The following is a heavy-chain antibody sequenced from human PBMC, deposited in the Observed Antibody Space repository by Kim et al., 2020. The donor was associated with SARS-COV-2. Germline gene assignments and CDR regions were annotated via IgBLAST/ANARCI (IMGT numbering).Heavy chain of an antibody. Sequence: ASVKVSCKASGYTFTSYAMHWVRQAPGQRLEWMGWINAGNGNTKYSQKFQGRVTITRDTSASTAYMELSSLRSEDTAVYYCASPTLYSSGWDYYYYGMDVWGQGTTVTVSS. CDR2: INAGNGNT. J-gene: IGHJ6*01. V-gene: IGHV1-3*01. CDR1: GYTFTSYA. D-gene: IGHD6-19*01. CDR3: ASPTLYSSGWDYYYYGMDV.